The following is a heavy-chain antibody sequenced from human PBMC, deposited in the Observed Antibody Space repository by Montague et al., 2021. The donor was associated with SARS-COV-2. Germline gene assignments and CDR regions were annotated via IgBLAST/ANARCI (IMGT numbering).Heavy chain of an antibody. CDR2: IPSDGSEQ. CDR3: ARGFFAGITSALDV. D-gene: IGHD6-13*01. CDR1: GFNFRSYN. J-gene: IGHJ6*01. Sequence: PLRLSCAASGFNFRSYNMHWVHQAPGKGLDWVAVIPSDGSEQYYADSLRGRFTISRDNPGNTVFLRVHSLRPDDTAVYYCARGFFAGITSALDVWGQGTAVTVSS. V-gene: IGHV3-30*04.